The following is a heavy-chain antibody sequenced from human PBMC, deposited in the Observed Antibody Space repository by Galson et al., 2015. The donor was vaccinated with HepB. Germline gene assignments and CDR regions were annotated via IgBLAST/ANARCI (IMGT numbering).Heavy chain of an antibody. J-gene: IGHJ4*02. CDR2: INHSGST. D-gene: IGHD5-18*01. V-gene: IGHV4-34*01. CDR1: GGSFSGYY. Sequence: ETLSLTCAVYGGSFSGYYWSWIRQPPGKGLEWIGEINHSGSTNYNPSLKSRVTISVDTSKNQFSLRLSSVTAADTAVYYCARSRYSYGSYYFDYWGQGTLVTVSS. CDR3: ARSRYSYGSYYFDY.